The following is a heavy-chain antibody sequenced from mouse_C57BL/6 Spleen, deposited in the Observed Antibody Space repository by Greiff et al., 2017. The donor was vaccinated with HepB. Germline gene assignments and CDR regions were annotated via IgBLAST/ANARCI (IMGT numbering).Heavy chain of an antibody. V-gene: IGHV1-80*01. Sequence: QVQLKQSGAELVKPGASVKISCKASGYAFSSYWMNWVKQRPGKGLEWIGQIYPGDGDTNYNGKFKGKATLTADESSSTAYMQLSSLTSEDSAVYFCARWFDYDAMDYWGQGTSVTVSS. CDR3: ARWFDYDAMDY. J-gene: IGHJ4*01. D-gene: IGHD2-2*01. CDR1: GYAFSSYW. CDR2: IYPGDGDT.